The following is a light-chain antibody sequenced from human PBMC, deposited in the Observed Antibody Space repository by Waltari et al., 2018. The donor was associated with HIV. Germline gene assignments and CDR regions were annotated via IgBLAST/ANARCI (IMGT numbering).Light chain of an antibody. CDR1: SSNIGAGYD. CDR2: GNS. CDR3: QSYDSSMSLYV. V-gene: IGLV1-40*01. Sequence: QSVLTQPPSVSGAPGQRVTISCTGSSSNIGAGYDVHWYQQLPGTAPKLLIYGNSNRPSGVPDRFSGSKSGTSASLAITGLQAEDEAEYYCQSYDSSMSLYVFGTGTKVTGL. J-gene: IGLJ1*01.